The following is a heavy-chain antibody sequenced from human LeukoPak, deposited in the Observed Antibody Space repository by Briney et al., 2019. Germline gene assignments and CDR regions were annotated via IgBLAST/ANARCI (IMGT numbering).Heavy chain of an antibody. Sequence: SETLSLTCTVSGGSISSYYWSWIRQPPGKGLEWIGYIYYSGSTNYNPSLKSRVTISVDTSKNQFSLKLSSVTAADTAVYYCARLELRWYYFDYWGQGTLVTVSS. V-gene: IGHV4-59*01. CDR3: ARLELRWYYFDY. D-gene: IGHD4-23*01. CDR1: GGSISSYY. CDR2: IYYSGST. J-gene: IGHJ4*02.